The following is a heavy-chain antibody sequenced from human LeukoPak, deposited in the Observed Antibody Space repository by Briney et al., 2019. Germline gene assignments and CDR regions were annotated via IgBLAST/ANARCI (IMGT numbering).Heavy chain of an antibody. CDR2: INPNSGGT. D-gene: IGHD3-22*01. V-gene: IGHV1-2*02. CDR1: GYTFTGYY. J-gene: IGHJ5*02. Sequence: ASVKVSCKASGYTFTGYYMHWVRQAPGQGLEWMGWINPNSGGTNCAQKFQGRVTMTRDTSINTAYMELSSLRFDDTAVYYCARARITMIVVNWFDPWGQGTLVTVSS. CDR3: ARARITMIVVNWFDP.